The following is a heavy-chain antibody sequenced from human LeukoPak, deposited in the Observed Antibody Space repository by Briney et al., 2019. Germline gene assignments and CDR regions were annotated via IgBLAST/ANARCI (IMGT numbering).Heavy chain of an antibody. J-gene: IGHJ4*02. CDR1: GGSISSYY. Sequence: PSETLSLTCTVSGGSISSYYGGWIRQPPGKGLEWIGYIYYSGSTNYNPSLKSRVTISVDTSKNQLSLKLSSVTAADTAVYYCARVGTDYDFWSGYFYFDYWGQGTLVTVSS. CDR3: ARVGTDYDFWSGYFYFDY. CDR2: IYYSGST. D-gene: IGHD3-3*01. V-gene: IGHV4-59*01.